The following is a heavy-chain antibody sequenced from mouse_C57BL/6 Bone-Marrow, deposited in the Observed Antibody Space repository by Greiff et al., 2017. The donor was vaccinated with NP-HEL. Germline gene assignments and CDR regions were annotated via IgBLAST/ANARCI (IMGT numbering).Heavy chain of an antibody. D-gene: IGHD1-1*01. J-gene: IGHJ2*01. V-gene: IGHV1-64*01. CDR2: IHPNSGST. CDR1: GYTFTSYW. CDR3: ARQTTVVAYYFDY. Sequence: VQLQQPGAELVKPGASVKLSCKASGYTFTSYWMHWVKQRPGQGLEWIGMIHPNSGSTNYNEKFKSKATLTVDKSSSTAYMQLSSLTSEDSAVYYCARQTTVVAYYFDYWGQGTTLTVSS.